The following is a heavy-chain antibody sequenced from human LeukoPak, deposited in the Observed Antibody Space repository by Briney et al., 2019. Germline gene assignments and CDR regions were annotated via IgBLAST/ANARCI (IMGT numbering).Heavy chain of an antibody. J-gene: IGHJ3*02. Sequence: SETLSLTCTVSGGSISSGSGNYYWTWIRQPAGKGLEWIGHIFSSGRTNYKPSLKSRVTISVDTSKNQFSLKLSSVTAADTAVYYCARADPSYCGGDCYSRPSGAFDIWGQGTMVTVSS. CDR3: ARADPSYCGGDCYSRPSGAFDI. CDR1: GGSISSGSGNYY. CDR2: IFSSGRT. V-gene: IGHV4-61*09. D-gene: IGHD2-21*02.